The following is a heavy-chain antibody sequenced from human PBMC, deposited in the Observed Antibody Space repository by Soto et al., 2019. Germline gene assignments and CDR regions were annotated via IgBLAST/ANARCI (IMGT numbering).Heavy chain of an antibody. CDR1: GGSISSYY. CDR3: ARGLSDYSKGYYYYYYMDV. Sequence: SETLSLTCTVSGGSISSYYWSWIRQPPGRGLEWIGYIYYSGSTNYNPSLKSRVTISVDTSKNQFSLKLSSVTAADTAVYYCARGLSDYSKGYYYYYYMDVWGKGTTVTVSS. V-gene: IGHV4-59*01. J-gene: IGHJ6*03. D-gene: IGHD4-4*01. CDR2: IYYSGST.